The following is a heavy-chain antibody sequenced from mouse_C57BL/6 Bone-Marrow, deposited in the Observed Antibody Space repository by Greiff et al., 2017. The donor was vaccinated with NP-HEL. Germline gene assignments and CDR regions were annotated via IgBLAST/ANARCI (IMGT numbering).Heavy chain of an antibody. J-gene: IGHJ2*01. CDR1: GYSITSGYY. V-gene: IGHV3-6*01. CDR2: ISYDGSN. Sequence: VQLKESGPGLVKPSQSLSLTCSVTGYSITSGYYWNWIRQFPGNKLEWMGYISYDGSNNYNPSLKNRISITRDTSKNQFFLKLNSVTTEDTATYYCASLRGGLDYWGQGTTLTVSS. CDR3: ASLRGGLDY.